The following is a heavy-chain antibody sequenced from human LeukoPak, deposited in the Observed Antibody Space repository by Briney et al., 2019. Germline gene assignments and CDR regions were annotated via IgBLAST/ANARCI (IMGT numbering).Heavy chain of an antibody. J-gene: IGHJ5*02. CDR3: ARARGGVSYRYWFDP. CDR2: IYHSGST. Sequence: PSGTLSLTCAVSGGSISSSNWWSWVRQPPGKGLEWIGEIYHSGSTNYNPSLKSRVTISVDTSKNQFSLKLSSVTAADTAVYYCARARGGVSYRYWFDPWGQGTLVTVSS. D-gene: IGHD3-16*01. V-gene: IGHV4-4*02. CDR1: GGSISSSNW.